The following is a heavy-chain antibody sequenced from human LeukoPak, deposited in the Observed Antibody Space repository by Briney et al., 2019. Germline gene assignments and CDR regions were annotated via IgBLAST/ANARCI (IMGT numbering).Heavy chain of an antibody. CDR3: ARDLSSSWYFDY. CDR2: ISSSSSYI. CDR1: GFTFSSYA. D-gene: IGHD6-13*01. Sequence: GGSLRLSCAASGFTFSSYAMHWVRQAPGKGLEWVSSISSSSSYIYYADSVKGRFTISRDNAKNSLYLQMNSLRAEDTAVYYCARDLSSSWYFDYWGQGTLVTVSS. J-gene: IGHJ4*02. V-gene: IGHV3-21*01.